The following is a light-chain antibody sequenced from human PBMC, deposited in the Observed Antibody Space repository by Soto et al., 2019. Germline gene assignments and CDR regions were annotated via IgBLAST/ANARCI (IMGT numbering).Light chain of an antibody. CDR1: SSDVGGYNY. CDR2: DVS. V-gene: IGLV2-14*01. J-gene: IGLJ1*01. CDR3: SSYTSSSTYV. Sequence: QSVLTQPASVSGSPGQSITISCTGTSSDVGGYNYVSWYQQHPGKVPKLMIYDVSNRPSGVSNRFSVSKSGNTASLTISGLQAEDEADYYCSSYTSSSTYVFGTGTKVTVL.